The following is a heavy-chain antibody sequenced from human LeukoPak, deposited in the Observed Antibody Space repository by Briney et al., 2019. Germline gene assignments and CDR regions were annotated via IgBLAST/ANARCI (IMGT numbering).Heavy chain of an antibody. V-gene: IGHV3-7*01. CDR3: ARDNGYSAY. J-gene: IGHJ4*02. Sequence: GGSLRLSCAASGFTFRSHWMNWVRQAPGKGLEWVANIKHGGSEKYYVDSVKGRFTISRDNAKNSLYLQMNSLRAEDTAVYYCARDNGYSAYWGQGTLVTVSS. CDR1: GFTFRSHW. CDR2: IKHGGSEK.